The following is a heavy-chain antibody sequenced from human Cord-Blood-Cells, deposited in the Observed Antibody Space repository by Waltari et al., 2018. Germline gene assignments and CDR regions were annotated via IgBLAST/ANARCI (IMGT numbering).Heavy chain of an antibody. CDR2: IYHSGST. V-gene: IGHV4-38-2*02. CDR1: GYSISSGYY. D-gene: IGHD3-10*01. CDR3: ARVGGFGSVSYYFDY. Sequence: VQLQESAPGLVKPSETLSPPCTLPGYSISSGYYGGCIRQPPGQGLVWIGCIYHSGSTYDNPSLKRRGTISVGTSKNQFSLKLSSVTAADTAVYYCARVGGFGSVSYYFDYWGQGTLVTVSS. J-gene: IGHJ4*02.